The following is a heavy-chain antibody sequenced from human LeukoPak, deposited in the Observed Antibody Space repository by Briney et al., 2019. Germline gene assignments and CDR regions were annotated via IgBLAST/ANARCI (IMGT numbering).Heavy chain of an antibody. J-gene: IGHJ6*03. V-gene: IGHV4-34*01. CDR3: ARREYSSSYYYYYYMDV. CDR1: GGSFSGYD. D-gene: IGHD6-6*01. Sequence: SETLSLTCAVYGGSFSGYDWSWIRQPPGKGLEWIGEINHSGSTNYNPSLKSRVTISVGTSKNQFSLKLSSVTAADTAVYYCARREYSSSYYYYYYMDVWGKGTTVTVSS. CDR2: INHSGST.